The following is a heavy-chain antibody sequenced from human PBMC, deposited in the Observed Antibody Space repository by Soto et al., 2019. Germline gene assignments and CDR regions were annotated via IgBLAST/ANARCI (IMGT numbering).Heavy chain of an antibody. Sequence: SETLSLTCTVSGGSISSGGYYWSWIRQHPGKGLEWIGYIYYSGSTYYNPSLKSRVTISVDTSKNQFSLKLSSVTAADTAVYYCARVPAAIFYYYYSPAHYGMDVWGQGTTVTVSS. D-gene: IGHD2-2*01. J-gene: IGHJ6*02. CDR3: ARVPAAIFYYYYSPAHYGMDV. CDR1: GGSISSGGYY. V-gene: IGHV4-31*03. CDR2: IYYSGST.